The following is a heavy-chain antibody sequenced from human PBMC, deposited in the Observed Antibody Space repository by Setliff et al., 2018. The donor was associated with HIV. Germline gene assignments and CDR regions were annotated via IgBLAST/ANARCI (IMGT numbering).Heavy chain of an antibody. CDR2: INTNTGNP. V-gene: IGHV7-4-1*02. CDR3: ARGLGVRHGPHCYMDV. D-gene: IGHD3-16*01. Sequence: ASVKVSCKASGYTFTNYAINWVRQAPGQGLEWMGWINTNTGNPTYAQGFTGRFVFSLDTSVSTAYLQISSLKAEDTAVYYCARGLGVRHGPHCYMDVWGKGTTVTVSS. J-gene: IGHJ6*03. CDR1: GYTFTNYA.